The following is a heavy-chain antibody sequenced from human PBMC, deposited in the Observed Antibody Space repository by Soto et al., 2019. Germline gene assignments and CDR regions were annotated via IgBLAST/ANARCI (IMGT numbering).Heavy chain of an antibody. V-gene: IGHV2-26*01. CDR1: GFSLTNTRMG. D-gene: IGHD3-22*01. Sequence: QVTLKESGPVLVNPTETLTLICTVSGFSLTNTRMGVSWIRQPPGKALEWLAHIFSNDEKSYSTSLKSRLSISKDTSKSQVVLTMTNMDPVDTATYYGARTGLDDYHKGAANRWGQETLVTVSS. CDR3: ARTGLDDYHKGAANR. CDR2: IFSNDEK. J-gene: IGHJ4*02.